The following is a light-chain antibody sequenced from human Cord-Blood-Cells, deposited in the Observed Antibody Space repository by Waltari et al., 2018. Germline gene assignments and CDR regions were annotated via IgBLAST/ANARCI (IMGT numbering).Light chain of an antibody. CDR1: QSVSSY. J-gene: IGKJ5*01. Sequence: IVLTQSPTTLSLSPGERATLSCRASQSVSSYLAWYQQKPGQAPRLLLYDASNRATGIPARFSGSGSGTDFTLTISSLEPEDFAFCCCQQRSNWITFGQGTRLELK. CDR3: QQRSNWIT. V-gene: IGKV3-11*01. CDR2: DAS.